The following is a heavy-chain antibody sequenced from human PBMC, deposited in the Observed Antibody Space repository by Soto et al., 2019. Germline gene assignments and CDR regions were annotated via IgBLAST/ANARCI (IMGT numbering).Heavy chain of an antibody. CDR2: ISAYNGNT. J-gene: IGHJ6*02. D-gene: IGHD2-21*01. CDR1: GYKFISHS. CDR3: ARGAFCGGAPGCRDMDV. V-gene: IGHV1-18*01. Sequence: QIQLVQSGGEVKKPGASVKVSCKSSGYKFISHSITWVRQAPGQGLEWMGRISAYNGNTNYAQKLQGRVTMTTDTSTNTASMELRSLRSDDTAVYYCARGAFCGGAPGCRDMDVWGQGPTVTVSS.